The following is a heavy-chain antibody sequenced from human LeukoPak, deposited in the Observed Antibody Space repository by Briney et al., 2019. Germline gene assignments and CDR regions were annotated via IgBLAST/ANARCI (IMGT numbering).Heavy chain of an antibody. D-gene: IGHD3-22*01. CDR3: ARSLRKVITPIDYYSSYMDV. CDR2: IIPISGKP. V-gene: IGHV1-69*13. CDR1: GGTLNRYA. Sequence: SVKVSCKASGGTLNRYAVNWVRQAPGQALEWMGGIIPISGKPNSAQKFQDRVTITADESTSTVYMELSSLRSEDTAVYYCARSLRKVITPIDYYSSYMDVWGKGTTVTISS. J-gene: IGHJ6*03.